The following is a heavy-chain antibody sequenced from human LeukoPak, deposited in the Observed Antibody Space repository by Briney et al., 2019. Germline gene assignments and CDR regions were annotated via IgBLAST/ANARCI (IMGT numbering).Heavy chain of an antibody. Sequence: PGGSLRLSCAASGFTFSDYYMSWIRQAPGKGPEWIAYISSSGNPISYADSVKGRFTISRDNSKNTLYLQMNSLRAEDTAVYYCARDQNGMDVWGQGTTVTVSS. CDR1: GFTFSDYY. CDR3: ARDQNGMDV. V-gene: IGHV3-11*04. CDR2: ISSSGNPI. J-gene: IGHJ6*02.